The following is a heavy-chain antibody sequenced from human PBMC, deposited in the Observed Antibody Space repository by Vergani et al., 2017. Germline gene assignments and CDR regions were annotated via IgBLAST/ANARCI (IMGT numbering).Heavy chain of an antibody. V-gene: IGHV1-8*02. D-gene: IGHD2-15*01. J-gene: IGHJ5*01. Sequence: QVQLVQSGAEVKKPGASVKVSCKASGYTFNTYDINWVRQAPGQGLEWMGWMNPNSGNTGYAQKFQGRVTMTRDTSITTAYMELNSLRFGDTAVYYCARGHSGYCTRDICYIHPWFESWGQGTLVTVSS. CDR3: ARGHSGYCTRDICYIHPWFES. CDR2: MNPNSGNT. CDR1: GYTFNTYD.